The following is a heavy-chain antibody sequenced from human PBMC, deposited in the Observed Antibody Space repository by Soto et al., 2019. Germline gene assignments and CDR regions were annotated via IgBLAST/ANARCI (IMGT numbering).Heavy chain of an antibody. J-gene: IGHJ5*02. V-gene: IGHV3-13*01. D-gene: IGHD6-13*01. CDR1: GFTFSSYD. CDR2: IGTAGDT. Sequence: EVQLVESGGGLVQPGGSLRLSCAASGFTFSSYDMHWVRQATGKGLEWVSAIGTAGDTYYPGSVKGRFTISRENAKNSLYLQRNSLRAGDTAVYYCARGAAAGSWRKNWFDPWGQGTLVTVSS. CDR3: ARGAAAGSWRKNWFDP.